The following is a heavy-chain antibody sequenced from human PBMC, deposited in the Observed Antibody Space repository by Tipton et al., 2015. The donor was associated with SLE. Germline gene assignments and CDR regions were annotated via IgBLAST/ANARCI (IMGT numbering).Heavy chain of an antibody. J-gene: IGHJ4*02. CDR3: ARLGWGLLGDF. D-gene: IGHD1-26*01. CDR2: IYYSGST. V-gene: IGHV4-39*01. CDR1: GGSISSSSYY. Sequence: TLSLTCNVYGGSISSSSYYWGWIRQPPGKGLEWIGNIYYSGSTYYNPSLKSRVTISVDTSKNQFSLKLSSVTAADTAVYYCARLGWGLLGDFWGQGTLVTVSS.